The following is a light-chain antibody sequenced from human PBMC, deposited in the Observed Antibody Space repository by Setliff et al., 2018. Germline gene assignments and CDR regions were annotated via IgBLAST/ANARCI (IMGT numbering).Light chain of an antibody. J-gene: IGLJ1*01. Sequence: QSVLTQPASVSGSPGQSIAVSCTGSGSDVGAYKFVSWYQQRPGKAPRLMIYDVSNRPSGVSNRFSGSKSGNTASLTISGLQAEDEADYYCNSYTGTTTPYVLGTGTKVTVL. CDR3: NSYTGTTTPYV. CDR2: DVS. V-gene: IGLV2-14*01. CDR1: GSDVGAYKF.